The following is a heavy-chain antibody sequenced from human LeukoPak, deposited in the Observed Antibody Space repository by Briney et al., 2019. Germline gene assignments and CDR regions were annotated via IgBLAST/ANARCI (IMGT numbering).Heavy chain of an antibody. J-gene: IGHJ4*02. V-gene: IGHV4-34*08. Sequence: SETLSLTCAVYAGTFNGYYWSWLRQPAGQELRWIGEINHSGSTNYNTSLKSPVTISVDTSKNQCSLKLSSVTAADTAVYYCLWVAGTGSGYWGQGTLVTVSS. CDR1: AGTFNGYY. CDR3: LWVAGTGSGY. CDR2: INHSGST. D-gene: IGHD6-19*01.